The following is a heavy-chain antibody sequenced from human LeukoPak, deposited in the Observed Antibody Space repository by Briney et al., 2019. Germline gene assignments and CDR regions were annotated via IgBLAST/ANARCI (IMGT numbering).Heavy chain of an antibody. CDR1: GYTFTSYY. CDR3: ARETAAGLNYDILTGGDFDP. CDR2: INPSGGST. Sequence: ASVKVSCKASGYTFTSYYMHWVRQAPGQGLEWMGIINPSGGSTSYAQKFQGRVTMTRDMSTSTVYMELSNLRSEDTAVYYCARETAAGLNYDILTGGDFDPWGQGTLVTVSS. J-gene: IGHJ5*02. V-gene: IGHV1-46*01. D-gene: IGHD3-9*01.